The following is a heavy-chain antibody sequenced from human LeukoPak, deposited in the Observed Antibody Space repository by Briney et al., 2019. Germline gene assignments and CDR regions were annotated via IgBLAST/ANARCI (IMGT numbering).Heavy chain of an antibody. D-gene: IGHD3-9*01. CDR1: GGSFSGYY. V-gene: IGHV4-34*01. Sequence: SETLSLTCAVYGGSFSGYYWSWIRQPPGKGLEWIGEINHSGSTNYNPSLKSRVTISVDTSKNQFSLKLSSVTTADTAVYYCARQGILTGYLNWFDPWGQGTLVTVSS. J-gene: IGHJ5*02. CDR3: ARQGILTGYLNWFDP. CDR2: INHSGST.